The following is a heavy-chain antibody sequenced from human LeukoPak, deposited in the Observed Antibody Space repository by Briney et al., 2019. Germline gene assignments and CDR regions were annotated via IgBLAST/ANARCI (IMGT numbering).Heavy chain of an antibody. CDR3: ARERKESYYDSSGYVNYYYYYMDV. V-gene: IGHV4-61*02. Sequence: NPSETLSLTCTVSGGSISSGSYYWSWIRQPAGKGLEWIGRIYTSGSTNYNPSLKSRVTISVDTSKNQFSLKLSSVTAADTAVYYCARERKESYYDSSGYVNYYYYYMDVWGKGTTVTISS. J-gene: IGHJ6*03. D-gene: IGHD3-22*01. CDR1: GGSISSGSYY. CDR2: IYTSGST.